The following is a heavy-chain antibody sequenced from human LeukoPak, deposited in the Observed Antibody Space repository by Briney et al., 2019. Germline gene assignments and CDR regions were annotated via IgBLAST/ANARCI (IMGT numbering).Heavy chain of an antibody. V-gene: IGHV3-53*04. CDR1: GFTFSSNY. CDR2: IYSGGST. J-gene: IGHJ4*02. Sequence: GGSLRLSCAASGFTFSSNYMSWVRQAPGKGLEWVSVIYSGGSTYYADSVTGRFTISRHNSKNTLYLQMNSLRAEDTAVYYCARGYSSGWYDKTLDYWGQGTLVTVSS. D-gene: IGHD6-19*01. CDR3: ARGYSSGWYDKTLDY.